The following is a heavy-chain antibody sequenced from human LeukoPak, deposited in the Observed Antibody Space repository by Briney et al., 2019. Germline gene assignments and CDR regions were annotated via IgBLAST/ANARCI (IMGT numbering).Heavy chain of an antibody. D-gene: IGHD2-15*01. CDR2: IIPIFGTA. CDR3: ARGGPSILVVVAAQYDAFDI. CDR1: GGTFSSYA. Sequence: SVKVSCKASGGTFSSYAISWVRQAPGQGLEWMGGIIPIFGTANYARKFQGRVTITADESTSTAYMELSSLRSEDTAVYYCARGGPSILVVVAAQYDAFDIWGQGTMVTVSS. J-gene: IGHJ3*02. V-gene: IGHV1-69*01.